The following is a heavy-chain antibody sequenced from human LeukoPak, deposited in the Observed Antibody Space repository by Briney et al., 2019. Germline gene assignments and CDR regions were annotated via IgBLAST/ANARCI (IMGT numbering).Heavy chain of an antibody. D-gene: IGHD3-10*01. CDR2: MFYNRST. CDR3: ARGRLWFGELYDAFDI. Sequence: SETLSLTCTVSGGSISRYYWSWIRQPPGKGLEWIGYMFYNRSTNYNPSLKSRVAISVDTSKNQFSLKLSSVTAADTAVYYCARGRLWFGELYDAFDIWGQGTMVTVSS. CDR1: GGSISRYY. V-gene: IGHV4-59*01. J-gene: IGHJ3*02.